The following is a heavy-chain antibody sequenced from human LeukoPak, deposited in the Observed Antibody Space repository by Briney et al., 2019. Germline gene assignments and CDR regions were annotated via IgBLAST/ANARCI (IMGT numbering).Heavy chain of an antibody. J-gene: IGHJ5*02. Sequence: SVKVSCKASGFTFTSSAMQWVRQARGQRLEWIGWIVVGSGNTNYAQKFQERVTITRDMSTSTAYTELSSLRSENTAVYYCAALQYIVVVPAAITWFDPWGQGTLVTVSS. CDR2: IVVGSGNT. V-gene: IGHV1-58*02. CDR3: AALQYIVVVPAAITWFDP. CDR1: GFTFTSSA. D-gene: IGHD2-2*01.